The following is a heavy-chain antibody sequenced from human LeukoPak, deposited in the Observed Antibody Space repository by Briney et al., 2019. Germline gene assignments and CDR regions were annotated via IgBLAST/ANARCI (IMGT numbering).Heavy chain of an antibody. CDR3: AKGRGWEASYYYYYMDV. J-gene: IGHJ6*03. V-gene: IGHV3-30*04. CDR1: GFPLSSHA. Sequence: GGSLRLSCAASGFPLSSHAMSWVRQAPGKGLEWVAVISYDGSNKYYADSVKGRFTISRDNSKNTLYLQMNSLRAEDTAVYYCAKGRGWEASYYYYYMDVWGKGTTVTISS. CDR2: ISYDGSNK. D-gene: IGHD1-26*01.